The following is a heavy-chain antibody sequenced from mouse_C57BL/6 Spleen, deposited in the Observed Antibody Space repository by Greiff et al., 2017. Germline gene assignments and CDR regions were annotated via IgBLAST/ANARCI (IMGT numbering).Heavy chain of an antibody. Sequence: EVHLVESGGGLVKPGGSLKLSCAASGSTFSDYGMHWVRQAPEKGLEWVAYISSGSSTIYYADTVKGRFTISRDNAKNTLFLQMTSLRSEDTAMYYCARGVTTVVATPYAMDYWGQGTSVTVSS. CDR1: GSTFSDYG. D-gene: IGHD1-1*01. J-gene: IGHJ4*01. CDR2: ISSGSSTI. CDR3: ARGVTTVVATPYAMDY. V-gene: IGHV5-17*01.